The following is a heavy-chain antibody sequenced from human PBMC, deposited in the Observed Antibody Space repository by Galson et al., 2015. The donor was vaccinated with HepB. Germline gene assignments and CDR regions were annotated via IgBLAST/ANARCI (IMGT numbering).Heavy chain of an antibody. V-gene: IGHV3-48*01. J-gene: IGHJ6*02. Sequence: SLRLSCAASGFSFSSHSMCWVRQAPGKGLEWVAYISAGSTGRYYGASVRGRFTISRDNAKNSVYLHMNNLRAEDTAVYYCARNPASYDYYKMYVWGRATMVTVS. CDR2: ISAGSTGR. D-gene: IGHD6-25*01. CDR3: ARNPASYDYYKMYV. CDR1: GFSFSSHS.